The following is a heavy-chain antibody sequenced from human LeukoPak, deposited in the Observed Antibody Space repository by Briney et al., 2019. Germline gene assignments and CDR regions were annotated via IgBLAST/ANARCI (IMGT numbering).Heavy chain of an antibody. CDR1: GFTFSSYA. CDR2: IRYDGSNQ. Sequence: GGSLRLSCAASGFTFSSYAMHWVRQTPGKGLEWVALIRYDGSNQDYIEPVKGRFTASRDNSKNTVYLQTNSLRAEDTAVYFCAKVRLIGLSYYDMDVWGKGTTVTVSS. V-gene: IGHV3-33*03. CDR3: AKVRLIGLSYYDMDV. J-gene: IGHJ6*04. D-gene: IGHD3-10*01.